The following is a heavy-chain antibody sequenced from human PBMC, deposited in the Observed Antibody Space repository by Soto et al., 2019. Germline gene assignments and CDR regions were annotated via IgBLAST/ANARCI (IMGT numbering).Heavy chain of an antibody. CDR2: INHSGST. D-gene: IGHD5-18*01. CDR3: ARGRGRYSYGKAYFDY. Sequence: SETLSLTCAVYGWSFSGYYWSWIRQPPGKGLEWIGEINHSGSTNYNPSLKSRVTISVDTSKNQFSLKLSSVTAADTAVYYCARGRGRYSYGKAYFDYWGQGTLVTVPQ. CDR1: GWSFSGYY. J-gene: IGHJ4*02. V-gene: IGHV4-34*01.